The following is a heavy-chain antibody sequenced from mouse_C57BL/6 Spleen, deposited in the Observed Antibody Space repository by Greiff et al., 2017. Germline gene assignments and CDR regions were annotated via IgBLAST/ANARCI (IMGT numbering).Heavy chain of an antibody. CDR1: GFNIKDDY. CDR3: TTSDYYGSSYEGVYYFDY. V-gene: IGHV14-4*01. D-gene: IGHD1-1*01. CDR2: IDPENGDT. Sequence: EVQLQQSGAELVRPGASVKLSCTASGFNIKDDYMHWVKQRPEQGLEWIGWIDPENGDTEYASKFQGKATITADTSSNTAYLQLSSLTSEDTAVYYCTTSDYYGSSYEGVYYFDYWGQGTTLTVSS. J-gene: IGHJ2*01.